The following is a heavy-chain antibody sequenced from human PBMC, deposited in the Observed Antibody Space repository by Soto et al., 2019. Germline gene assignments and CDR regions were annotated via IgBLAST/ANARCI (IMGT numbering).Heavy chain of an antibody. D-gene: IGHD4-17*01. CDR2: ISSSGDGA. CDR3: AHPRGYGVFDAVDI. J-gene: IGHJ3*02. Sequence: HPGGSLRLSCAASGFIFSTYAMNWVRQAPGKGLEWVSAISSSGDGAFYAESVRGRFTISRDNSINTLYLQMRSLRPEDTAVYYCAHPRGYGVFDAVDIWGQGTMVTVSS. CDR1: GFIFSTYA. V-gene: IGHV3-23*01.